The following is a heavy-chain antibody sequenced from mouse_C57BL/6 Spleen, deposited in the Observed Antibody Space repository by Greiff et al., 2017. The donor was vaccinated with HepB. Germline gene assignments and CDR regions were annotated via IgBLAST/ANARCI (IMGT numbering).Heavy chain of an antibody. D-gene: IGHD1-1*01. CDR1: GYTFTSYW. CDR3: TTLITTVVASYAMDY. Sequence: VQLQQSGTVLARPGASVKMSCKTSGYTFTSYWMHWVKQRPGQGLEWIGAIYPGNSDTSYNQKFKGKAKLTAVTSASTAYMELSSLTNEDSAVYYCTTLITTVVASYAMDYWGQGTSVTVSS. J-gene: IGHJ4*01. CDR2: IYPGNSDT. V-gene: IGHV1-5*01.